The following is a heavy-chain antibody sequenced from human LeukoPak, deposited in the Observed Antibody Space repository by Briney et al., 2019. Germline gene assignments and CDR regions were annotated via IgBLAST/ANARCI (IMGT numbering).Heavy chain of an antibody. CDR2: VYSSGAA. Sequence: PSETLSLTCSVSGGSINDYYWSWIRQPAGKGLEWIGRVYSSGAANYNPSLKSRVTLSVDPSKNQISLRLTSVTAADTAVYYCARDRFYDNSGFRRLDFWGQGLLVTVSS. V-gene: IGHV4-4*07. J-gene: IGHJ4*02. CDR1: GGSINDYY. D-gene: IGHD3-22*01. CDR3: ARDRFYDNSGFRRLDF.